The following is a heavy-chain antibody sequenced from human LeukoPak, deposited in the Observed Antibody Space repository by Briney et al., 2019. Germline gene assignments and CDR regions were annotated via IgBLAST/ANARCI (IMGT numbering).Heavy chain of an antibody. CDR2: ISGSGGST. CDR1: GFTFTTNA. V-gene: IGHV3-23*01. D-gene: IGHD6-13*01. J-gene: IGHJ4*02. Sequence: GGSLRLSCAASGFTFTTNAMSWVRQAPGKGLEWVSAISGSGGSTYYADSVKGRFTISRDNSKDTLYLQMNSLRAEDTAVYYCARNGYSSMSADYFDYWGQGTLVTVSS. CDR3: ARNGYSSMSADYFDY.